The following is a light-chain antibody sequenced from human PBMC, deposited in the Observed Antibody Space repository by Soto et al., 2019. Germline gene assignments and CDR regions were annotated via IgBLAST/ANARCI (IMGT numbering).Light chain of an antibody. CDR3: SSYTTSSSYV. J-gene: IGLJ1*01. V-gene: IGLV2-14*01. Sequence: QSVLTQPASVSGSPGQSITISCTGTSSDVGFYNYVSWYQQQHPGKAPKLMIYEVDNRPSGVSYRFSGSKSGNTASLTISGLQAEDEADYYCSSYTTSSSYVFGTGTKVTVL. CDR2: EVD. CDR1: SSDVGFYNY.